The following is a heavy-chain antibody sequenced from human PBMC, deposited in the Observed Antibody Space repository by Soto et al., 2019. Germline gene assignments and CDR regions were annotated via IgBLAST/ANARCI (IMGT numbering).Heavy chain of an antibody. CDR1: GFSLSTSGVG. CDR2: IYWDDDK. D-gene: IGHD1-26*01. Sequence: SGPTLVNPTQTLTLTCTFSGFSLSTSGVGVGWIRQPPGKALEWLALIYWDDDKRYSPSLKSRLTITKDTSKNQVVLTMTNMGPVDTATYYCAHRPRSGSSSYFDYWGQGTLVTVSS. CDR3: AHRPRSGSSSYFDY. J-gene: IGHJ4*02. V-gene: IGHV2-5*02.